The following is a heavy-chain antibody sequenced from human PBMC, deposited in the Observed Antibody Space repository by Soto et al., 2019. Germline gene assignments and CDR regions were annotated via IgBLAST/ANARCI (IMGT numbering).Heavy chain of an antibody. CDR1: GYRVCSYR. CDR2: IYPGDSDT. CDR3: ASKGIAVADAFDI. Sequence: GEALKISGEGSGYRVCSYRGGWVRQMPGKGLEWMGIIYPGDSDTRYSPSFQGQVTISADKSISTAYLQWSSLKASDTAMYYCASKGIAVADAFDIWGQGTMVTVSS. V-gene: IGHV5-51*01. D-gene: IGHD6-19*01. J-gene: IGHJ3*02.